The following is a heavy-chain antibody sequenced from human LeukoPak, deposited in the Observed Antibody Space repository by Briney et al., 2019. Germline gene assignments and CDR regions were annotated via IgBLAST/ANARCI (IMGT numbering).Heavy chain of an antibody. J-gene: IGHJ4*02. CDR2: INHSGST. V-gene: IGHV4-34*01. D-gene: IGHD5-18*01. Sequence: SETLSLTCAVYGGSFSGYYWSWIRQPPGKGLEWIGEINHSGSTNYNPSLKSRVTISVDTSKNQFSLKLSSVTAADTAVYYCVRGTGYSYGRTPVYFDYWGQGTLVTVFS. CDR3: VRGTGYSYGRTPVYFDY. CDR1: GGSFSGYY.